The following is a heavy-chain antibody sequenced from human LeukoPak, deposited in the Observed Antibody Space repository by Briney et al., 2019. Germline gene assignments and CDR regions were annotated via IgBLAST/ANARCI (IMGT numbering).Heavy chain of an antibody. Sequence: PGGSLRLSCAASGFXFSRYWMHWVRQAPGKGQVWVARIRSDGTITSYADSVKGRFTISRDNAKNTLYLQMNSLRAEDTAVYYCARDIEDGVSWGQGTLVTVSS. CDR2: IRSDGTIT. V-gene: IGHV3-74*01. CDR1: GFXFSRYW. CDR3: ARDIEDGVS. D-gene: IGHD5-24*01. J-gene: IGHJ5*02.